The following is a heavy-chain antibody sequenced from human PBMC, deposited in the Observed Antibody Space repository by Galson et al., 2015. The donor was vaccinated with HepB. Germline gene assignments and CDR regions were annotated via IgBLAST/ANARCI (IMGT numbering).Heavy chain of an antibody. D-gene: IGHD6-19*01. J-gene: IGHJ3*02. CDR3: ARDQGLSSSGGDVFDI. CDR2: ISDNDGST. CDR1: GYIFKNYS. V-gene: IGHV1-18*04. Sequence: SVKVSCKAFGYIFKNYSISWVRQAPGQGLEWLGWISDNDGSTYSAQNVRGRVTMTTDSSTNPAYMELRNLTSEDTAVYYCARDQGLSSSGGDVFDIWGLGTMVTVST.